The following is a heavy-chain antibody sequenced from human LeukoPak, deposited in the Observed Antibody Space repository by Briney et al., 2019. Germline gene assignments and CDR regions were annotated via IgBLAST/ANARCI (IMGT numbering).Heavy chain of an antibody. D-gene: IGHD2-2*02. CDR1: GYTFTSYD. CDR2: MNPNSGNT. J-gene: IGHJ5*02. Sequence: GASVKVSCKASGYTFTSYDINWVRQATGQGLEWMGWMNPNSGNTGYAQKFQGRVTITRNTSISTAYMELSSLRSEDTAVYYCAREVDCSSTSCYKGNWFDPWGQGTLVTVSS. V-gene: IGHV1-8*03. CDR3: AREVDCSSTSCYKGNWFDP.